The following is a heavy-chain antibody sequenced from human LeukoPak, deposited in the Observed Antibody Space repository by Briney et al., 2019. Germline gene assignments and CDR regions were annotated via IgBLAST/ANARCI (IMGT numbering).Heavy chain of an antibody. CDR3: ARGKRGYSYGFDY. D-gene: IGHD5-18*01. CDR2: IIPIFGTA. J-gene: IGHJ4*02. CDR1: GGTFSNYA. V-gene: IGHV1-69*06. Sequence: SVKVSCKASGGTFSNYAISWVRQAPGQGLEWMGGIIPIFGTANYAQKFQGRVTITADKSTSTAYMELSSLRSEDTAMYYCARGKRGYSYGFDYWGQGTLVTVSS.